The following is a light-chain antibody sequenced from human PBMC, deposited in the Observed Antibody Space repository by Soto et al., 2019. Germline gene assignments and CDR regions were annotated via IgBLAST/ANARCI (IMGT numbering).Light chain of an antibody. CDR2: AAS. Sequence: IHLTQSPSSLSASVGDRVAISCRASQDIRNTLAWYQQKPGEAPKLLIFAASNLQSGVPSRFSGSGSVTDFTLAITGLQPEDFATYYCLQYYNFSWTFGQGTKVDIK. CDR3: LQYYNFSWT. CDR1: QDIRNT. V-gene: IGKV1-6*01. J-gene: IGKJ1*01.